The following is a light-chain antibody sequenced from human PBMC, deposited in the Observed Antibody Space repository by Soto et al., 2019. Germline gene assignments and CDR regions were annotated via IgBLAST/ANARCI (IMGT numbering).Light chain of an antibody. CDR3: HQYYGYPWT. J-gene: IGKJ1*01. CDR2: RAS. Sequence: DFQMTQSPPTLSASVGDRVTITCRASQSFSGWLAWYQQKPGKAPDLLIYRASSLASGVPSRFSGSASGTEFTLTISSLQPEDSATYYCHQYYGYPWTFGQGTKLEVK. CDR1: QSFSGW. V-gene: IGKV1-5*03.